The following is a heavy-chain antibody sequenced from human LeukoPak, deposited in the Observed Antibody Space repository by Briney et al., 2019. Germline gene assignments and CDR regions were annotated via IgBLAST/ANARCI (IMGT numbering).Heavy chain of an antibody. Sequence: SETLSLTCAVSGYSLSSGYYWGWTRQPPGKGRKGIGSINHSGSTYYNPSPKRRATIAVDTSKNQFSLKLSSGTAADTAVYYCARLGGSDDAFDIWGQGTMVTVSS. CDR2: INHSGST. J-gene: IGHJ3*02. V-gene: IGHV4-38-2*01. CDR3: ARLGGSDDAFDI. D-gene: IGHD1-26*01. CDR1: GYSLSSGYY.